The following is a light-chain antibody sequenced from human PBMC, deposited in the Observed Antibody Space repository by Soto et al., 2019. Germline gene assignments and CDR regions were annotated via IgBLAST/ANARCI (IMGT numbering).Light chain of an antibody. CDR2: DSS. V-gene: IGKV3-11*01. CDR3: QQRSNWPPLT. J-gene: IGKJ4*01. CDR1: QSVSSY. Sequence: EIVLTQSPATLSLSPGERATLSCRASQSVSSYLAWYQQKPGQAPRLLIYDSSNRATGIPARLSGSGSGTGFTLTIICLEPGDLAVYCCQQRSNWPPLTCGGGTKVEIK.